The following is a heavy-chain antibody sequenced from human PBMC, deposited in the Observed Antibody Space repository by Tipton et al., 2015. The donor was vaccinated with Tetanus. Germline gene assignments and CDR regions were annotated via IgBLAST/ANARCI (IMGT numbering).Heavy chain of an antibody. CDR3: AGGEYSSSSGYYGMDI. J-gene: IGHJ6*02. D-gene: IGHD6-6*01. CDR2: TYYRSKRYN. V-gene: IGHV6-1*01. CDR1: GDSVSSNSAA. Sequence: GLVKPSQTLSLTCAISGDSVSSNSAAWNWIRQSPSRGLEWLGRTYYRSKRYNDYAVSVKSRRTINPDTSKNQYSLQLNSVTPEDTAVYYCAGGEYSSSSGYYGMDIWGQGTTVPVSS.